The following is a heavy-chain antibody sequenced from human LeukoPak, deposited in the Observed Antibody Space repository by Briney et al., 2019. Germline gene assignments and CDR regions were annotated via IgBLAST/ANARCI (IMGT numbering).Heavy chain of an antibody. CDR1: GGSISSGGYY. CDR3: ARERPLTARTSGMDV. J-gene: IGHJ6*02. D-gene: IGHD7-27*01. CDR2: IYYSGST. Sequence: PSETLSLTCTVSGGSISSGGYYWSWIRQHPGKGLEWIGYIYYSGSTYYNPSLKSRVTISVDTSKNQFSLKLSSVTAADTAVYYCARERPLTARTSGMDVWGQGTTVTVSS. V-gene: IGHV4-31*03.